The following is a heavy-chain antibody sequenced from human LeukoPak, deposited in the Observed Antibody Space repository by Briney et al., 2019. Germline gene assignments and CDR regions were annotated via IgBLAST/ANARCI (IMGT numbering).Heavy chain of an antibody. CDR3: VRRDTGWNYFDY. CDR1: GGSINSHY. Sequence: SETLSLTCAVSGGSINSHYWGWIRQPPGKGLQWIGDIYYTGKINYNPSLKSRVTITLDTSKDHLSLNLTSVLAADTAIYYCVRRDTGWNYFDYWCQGILVTVSS. V-gene: IGHV4-59*08. CDR2: IYYTGKI. D-gene: IGHD6-19*01. J-gene: IGHJ4*02.